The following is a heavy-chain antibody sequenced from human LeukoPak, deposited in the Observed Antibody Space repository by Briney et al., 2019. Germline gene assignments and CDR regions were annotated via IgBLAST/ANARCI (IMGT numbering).Heavy chain of an antibody. CDR2: ISGSGGST. J-gene: IGHJ3*02. V-gene: IGHV3-23*01. CDR3: ANFVGATPDAFDI. CDR1: GFTFSRYA. D-gene: IGHD1-26*01. Sequence: GGSLRLSCAASGFTFSRYAMSWVRQAPGKGLEWVSAISGSGGSTYYADSVKGRFTISRDNSKNTLYLQMNSLRAEDTAVYYCANFVGATPDAFDIWGQGTMVTVSS.